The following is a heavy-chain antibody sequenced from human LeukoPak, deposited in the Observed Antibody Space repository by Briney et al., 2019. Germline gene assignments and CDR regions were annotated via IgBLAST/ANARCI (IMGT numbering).Heavy chain of an antibody. D-gene: IGHD5-24*01. CDR1: GFTFSSYA. J-gene: IGHJ3*02. CDR3: AKGGLATISPDAFDI. CDR2: ISYDGSNK. Sequence: GGSLRLSCAASGFTFSSYAMHWVRQAPGKGLEWVAVISYDGSNKYYADSVKGRFTISRDNSKNTMYLQMNSLRAEDTAVYYCAKGGLATISPDAFDIWGQGTMVTVSS. V-gene: IGHV3-30*04.